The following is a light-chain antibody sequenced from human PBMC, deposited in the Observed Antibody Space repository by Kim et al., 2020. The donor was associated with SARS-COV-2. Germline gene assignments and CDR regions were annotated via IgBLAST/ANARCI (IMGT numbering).Light chain of an antibody. V-gene: IGKV1-27*01. CDR2: AAS. CDR3: QKYNSAPRS. J-gene: IGKJ5*01. CDR1: HGISNY. Sequence: PSVGDRVTITCRASHGISNYLAWYQQRPGKVPKLLIYAASTLQSGVPSRFSGSGSGTDFTLTISSLQPEDVATYYCQKYNSAPRSFGQGTRLEIK.